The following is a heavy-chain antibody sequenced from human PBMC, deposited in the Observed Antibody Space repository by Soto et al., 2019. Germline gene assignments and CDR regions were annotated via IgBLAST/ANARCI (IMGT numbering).Heavy chain of an antibody. D-gene: IGHD5-18*01. CDR1: GGSISSGDYY. J-gene: IGHJ4*02. V-gene: IGHV4-30-4*01. Sequence: SETLSLTCTVSGGSISSGDYYWSWIRQPPGKGLEWIGYIYYSGSTYYNPSLRSRVTISVDTSKNQFSLKLSSVTAADTAVYYCARADEAGYNSLTLDYWGQGTLVTVSS. CDR3: ARADEAGYNSLTLDY. CDR2: IYYSGST.